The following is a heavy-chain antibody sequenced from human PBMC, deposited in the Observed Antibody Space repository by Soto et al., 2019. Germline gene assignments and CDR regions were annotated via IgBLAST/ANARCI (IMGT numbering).Heavy chain of an antibody. V-gene: IGHV1-3*01. CDR2: INGGNGNT. CDR3: AKEGGLSGSYYISSSYYFDY. J-gene: IGHJ4*02. Sequence: ASVKVSCKASGNTVPNYAIHWVRQAPGQRLEWMGWINGGNGNTYYSEHFQGRVTFTRDTSAGTVYMQLSSLRAEDTSVYYCAKEGGLSGSYYISSSYYFDYWGQGTLVTVSS. D-gene: IGHD1-26*01. CDR1: GNTVPNYA.